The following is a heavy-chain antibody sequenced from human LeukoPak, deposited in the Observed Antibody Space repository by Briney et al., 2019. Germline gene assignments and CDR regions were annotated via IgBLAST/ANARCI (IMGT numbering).Heavy chain of an antibody. J-gene: IGHJ4*02. CDR2: ISAYNGNT. CDR1: GYTFTSYG. CDR3: SGVYGMVRENFDY. V-gene: IGHV1-18*01. Sequence: ASVKLSCKASGYTFTSYGISWVRQAPGQGLEWMGWISAYNGNTNNAKTLQGRVTMTTDTSTSTAYMELRSLRSDDTAVYYCSGVYGMVRENFDYWGQGTLVTVSS. D-gene: IGHD3-10*01.